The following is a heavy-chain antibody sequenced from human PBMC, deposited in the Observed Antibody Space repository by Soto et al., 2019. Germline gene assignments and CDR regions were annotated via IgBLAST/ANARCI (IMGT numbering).Heavy chain of an antibody. CDR3: ARGLGFGGETYYVDY. Sequence: QVRLVESGGGVVQPGRSLRLSCVVSGLTSSDYAMHWLRQAPGKGLEWVAVIAYDGIHRFSADSVKGRFTISRDDGQSTLNLQMNRLSPEDTAMYYCARGLGFGGETYYVDYWGQGTLVSVSS. CDR1: GLTSSDYA. V-gene: IGHV3-30*04. D-gene: IGHD3-16*01. J-gene: IGHJ4*02. CDR2: IAYDGIHR.